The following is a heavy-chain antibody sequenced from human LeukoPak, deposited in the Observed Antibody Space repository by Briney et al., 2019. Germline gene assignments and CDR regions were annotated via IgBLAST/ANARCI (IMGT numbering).Heavy chain of an antibody. CDR1: GFTFSNYA. V-gene: IGHV3-30*18. D-gene: IGHD6-6*01. CDR3: AKGQLVDYGMDV. J-gene: IGHJ6*02. Sequence: GGSLRRSSVASGFTFSNYAISWVRQAPGKGLEWVAVISFDGGHIYYADSVKGRFTISRDSSKNTRYLQMNSLRAEDTAIYYCAKGQLVDYGMDVWGQGNRVTASS. CDR2: ISFDGGHI.